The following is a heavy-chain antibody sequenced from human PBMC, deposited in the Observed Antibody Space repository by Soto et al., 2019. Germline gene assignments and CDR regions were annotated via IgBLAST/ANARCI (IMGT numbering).Heavy chain of an antibody. CDR2: IYYSGST. D-gene: IGHD5-18*01. CDR3: ARRTAMVYQYYYGMDV. J-gene: IGHJ6*02. Sequence: QLQLQESGPGLVKPSETLSLTCTVSGGSISSSSYYWGWIRQPPGKGLEWIGSIYYSGSTYYNPSLKSRVTISVDTSKNQFSLKLSSVTAADTAVYYCARRTAMVYQYYYGMDVWGQGTTVTVSS. CDR1: GGSISSSSYY. V-gene: IGHV4-39*01.